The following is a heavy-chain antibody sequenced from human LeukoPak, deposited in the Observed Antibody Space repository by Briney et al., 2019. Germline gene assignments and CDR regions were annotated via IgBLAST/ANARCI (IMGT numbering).Heavy chain of an antibody. CDR2: INPNSGGT. Sequence: VASVKVFCKASGYTFTGYYIHWVRQAPGQGLEWMGWINPNSGGTNYAQKFQGRVTMTRDTSISTAYMELSSLRSDDTAVYYCTRDSNYDLLTASAFDIWGQGTMVTVSS. D-gene: IGHD3-9*01. CDR1: GYTFTGYY. CDR3: TRDSNYDLLTASAFDI. J-gene: IGHJ3*02. V-gene: IGHV1-2*02.